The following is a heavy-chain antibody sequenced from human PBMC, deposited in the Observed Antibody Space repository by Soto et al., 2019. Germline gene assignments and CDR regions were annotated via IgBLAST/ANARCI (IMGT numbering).Heavy chain of an antibody. J-gene: IGHJ6*02. Sequence: GASVKVSCKASGYTFTGYYMHWVRQAPGQGLERMGWITPNSGGTNYAQKFQGWVTMTRDTSISTAYMELSRLRSDDTAVYYCARDMGYCTNGVCPDGRDSGYCSGGSCFYGMDVWG. D-gene: IGHD2-15*01. CDR2: ITPNSGGT. CDR3: ARDMGYCTNGVCPDGRDSGYCSGGSCFYGMDV. CDR1: GYTFTGYY. V-gene: IGHV1-2*04.